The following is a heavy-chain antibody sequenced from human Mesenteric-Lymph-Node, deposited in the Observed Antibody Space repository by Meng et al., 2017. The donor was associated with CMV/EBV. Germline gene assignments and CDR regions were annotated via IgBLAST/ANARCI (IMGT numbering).Heavy chain of an antibody. Sequence: QLHQAGPGLVRCWQNLSGTCTIPGDSISSNNSAWNWTRRSPSRGLEGLGRRNYRSEYYNDYAVSVKSRISDNLDTSKNQLSLHLNFVTPEDTAVYYCAYFGDLPPLWWGQGTLVTVSS. CDR3: AYFGDLPPLW. V-gene: IGHV6-1*01. CDR1: GDSISSNNSA. D-gene: IGHD3-16*01. CDR2: RNYRSEYYN. J-gene: IGHJ4*02.